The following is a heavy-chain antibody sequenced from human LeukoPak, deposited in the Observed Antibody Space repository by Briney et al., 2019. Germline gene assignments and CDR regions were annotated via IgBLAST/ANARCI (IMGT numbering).Heavy chain of an antibody. V-gene: IGHV4-34*01. CDR2: INHSGST. Sequence: SETLSLTCAVYGGSFSGYYWSWIRQPPGKGLEWIGEINHSGSTNYNPSLKSRVTISVDTSKNQFSLKLSSVTAADTAVYYCARGRSRRDGFLCWGQGTLVTVSS. J-gene: IGHJ4*02. CDR1: GGSFSGYY. D-gene: IGHD5-24*01. CDR3: ARGRSRRDGFLC.